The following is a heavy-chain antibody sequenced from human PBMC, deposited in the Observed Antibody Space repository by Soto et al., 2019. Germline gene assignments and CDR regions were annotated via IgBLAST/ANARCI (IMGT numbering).Heavy chain of an antibody. CDR3: AVYYDSSGHYREYFQH. CDR2: IYPGDSDI. V-gene: IGHV5-51*01. Sequence: GESLKISCKGSGYSFTSYWIAWVRQVPGKGLEWMGIIYPGDSDIRYSPSFQGQVTISADKSIRTAYLQWSSLKASDTAMYYCAVYYDSSGHYREYFQHWGQGTLVTVSS. J-gene: IGHJ1*01. CDR1: GYSFTSYW. D-gene: IGHD3-22*01.